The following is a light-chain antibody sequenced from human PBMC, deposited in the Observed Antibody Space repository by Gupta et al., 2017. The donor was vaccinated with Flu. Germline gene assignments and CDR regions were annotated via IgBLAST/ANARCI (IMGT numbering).Light chain of an antibody. CDR1: QRRGHRNGKNY. V-gene: IGKV2-30*02. CDR2: KGS. Sequence: VTLGKPASISCRASQRRGHRNGKNYLDWFQQTPGQAPRRLIYKGSNRDSGVPDRISGSGSGAEFTLKISSGEADDVGVYYCSQGKDWPYAFGQGTKMEI. J-gene: IGKJ2*01. CDR3: SQGKDWPYA.